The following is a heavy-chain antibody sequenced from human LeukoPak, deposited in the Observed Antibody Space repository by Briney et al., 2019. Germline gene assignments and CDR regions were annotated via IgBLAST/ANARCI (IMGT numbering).Heavy chain of an antibody. CDR3: AMSRSLWGAQTN. CDR2: IYYSGST. V-gene: IGHV4-59*01. CDR1: GGSISSYY. J-gene: IGHJ4*02. Sequence: PETLSLTCTVSGGSISSYYWSWIRQPPGKGLEWIGYIYYSGSTNYNPSLKSRVTISVDTSKNQFSLKLSSVTAADTAVYYCAMSRSLWGAQTNWGQGTLVTVSS. D-gene: IGHD3-16*01.